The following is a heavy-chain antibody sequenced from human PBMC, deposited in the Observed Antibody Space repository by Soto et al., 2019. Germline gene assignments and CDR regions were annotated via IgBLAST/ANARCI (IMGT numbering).Heavy chain of an antibody. CDR1: GFRFSDHS. D-gene: IGHD4-17*01. J-gene: IGHJ4*02. CDR2: ITSSGDSI. V-gene: IGHV3-48*02. CDR3: ARMPKVSTVTS. Sequence: EVQLVESGGGSVHPGGSVRLACAASGFRFSDHSMNWVRQAPGKGLEWVSYITSSGDSIYYADSVKGRFTVSRDNAKNSLFLQMNGLRDEDTAVYYCARMPKVSTVTSWGQGTLVTVSS.